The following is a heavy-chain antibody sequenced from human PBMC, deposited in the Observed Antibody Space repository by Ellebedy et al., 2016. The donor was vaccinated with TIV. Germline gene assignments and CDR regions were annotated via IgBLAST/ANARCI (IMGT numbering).Heavy chain of an antibody. CDR3: ARQAVGEGATLEY. Sequence: PGGSLRLSCAASGFTFSSYGMHWVRQAPGKGLEWVAVIWYDGSNKYYADSVKGRFTTSRDNSKNTLYLQRNSLRAEETAVYYWARQAVGEGATLEYWGQGTLVTDSS. V-gene: IGHV3-33*01. CDR1: GFTFSSYG. CDR2: IWYDGSNK. D-gene: IGHD1-26*01. J-gene: IGHJ4*02.